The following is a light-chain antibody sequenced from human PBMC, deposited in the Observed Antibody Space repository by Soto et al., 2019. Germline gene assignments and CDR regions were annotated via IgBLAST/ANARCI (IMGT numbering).Light chain of an antibody. CDR3: QQYNSYSST. V-gene: IGKV1-5*01. Sequence: DIQMTQSPSTLSASVGDRVTITCRASQSISSRLAWYQQKRGKAPKLLIYDASILENGFTSRFSGSGSGTGFTLTISSLQPDDIATYYCQQYNSYSSTFGQGTKVEIK. CDR2: DAS. CDR1: QSISSR. J-gene: IGKJ1*01.